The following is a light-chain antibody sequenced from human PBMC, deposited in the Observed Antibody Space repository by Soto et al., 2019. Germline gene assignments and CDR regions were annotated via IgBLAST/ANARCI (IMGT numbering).Light chain of an antibody. J-gene: IGKJ5*01. CDR1: QGIGSS. Sequence: DIQLTQSPSLLSASVGDRVTITCRASQGIGSSLAWYHQKAGKAPKLLIHTVSTLQSGVPSRFSGSGSGTEFTLTITSLQPEDFATYYCQQRNSYPITFGQGTRLEIK. V-gene: IGKV1-9*01. CDR3: QQRNSYPIT. CDR2: TVS.